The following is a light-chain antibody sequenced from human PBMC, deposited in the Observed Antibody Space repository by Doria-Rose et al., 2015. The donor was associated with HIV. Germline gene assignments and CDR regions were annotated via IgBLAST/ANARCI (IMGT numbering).Light chain of an antibody. CDR1: QDISSY. V-gene: IGKV1-9*01. CDR3: QQLDTYPRT. CDR2: AAS. J-gene: IGKJ2*02. Sequence: TQSPPSRSASVGDRVTITCRASQDISSYLAWYQQKPGKAPKLLIYAASALQTGVPSRFSGSGSGTEFTLTITSLKPEDFATYDCQQLDTYPRTVGQVYKREIK.